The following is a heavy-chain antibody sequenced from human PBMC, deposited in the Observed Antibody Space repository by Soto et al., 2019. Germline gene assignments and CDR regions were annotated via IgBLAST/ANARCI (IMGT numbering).Heavy chain of an antibody. J-gene: IGHJ4*02. Sequence: PSETLSLTCTVSGGSLSSYYLSWIRPPPGKGLEWIGYIYYSGSTNYNPSLKSRVTISVDTSKNQFSLRLSSVTAADTAVYYCARNRVFHPYYFDYWGQGTLVTVSS. CDR3: ARNRVFHPYYFDY. CDR2: IYYSGST. V-gene: IGHV4-59*08. D-gene: IGHD2-21*01. CDR1: GGSLSSYY.